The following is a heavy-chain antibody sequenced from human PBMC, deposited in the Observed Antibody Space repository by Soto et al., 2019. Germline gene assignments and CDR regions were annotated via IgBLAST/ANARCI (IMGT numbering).Heavy chain of an antibody. V-gene: IGHV4-31*03. D-gene: IGHD2-21*02. CDR1: GGSIRSAGYY. CDR2: IYYSGST. Sequence: SETLSLTCTVSGGSIRSAGYYWSWIRQHPGKGLEWIGNIYYSGSTYYNPSLKSRVTISVDTSKNQFSLELSSVTAADTSVYYCGAYYCGGDCYSGYFDYWGQGTLVTVSS. J-gene: IGHJ4*02. CDR3: GAYYCGGDCYSGYFDY.